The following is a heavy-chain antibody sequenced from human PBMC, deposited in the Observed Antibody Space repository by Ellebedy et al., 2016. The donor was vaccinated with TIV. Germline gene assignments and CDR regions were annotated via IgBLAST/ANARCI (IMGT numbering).Heavy chain of an antibody. V-gene: IGHV1-46*01. J-gene: IGHJ6*02. CDR3: ARDRILSSTNPLYYGMDV. CDR2: IDPSGGST. Sequence: AASVKVSCKASGYIFTTYYIHWVRQAPGQGLEWMGVIDPSGGSTDYAQKFQGRVTLTRDTSTSTVYMDMSSLRSEDTAVYYRARDRILSSTNPLYYGMDVWGQGTTVTVSS. D-gene: IGHD1-14*01. CDR1: GYIFTTYY.